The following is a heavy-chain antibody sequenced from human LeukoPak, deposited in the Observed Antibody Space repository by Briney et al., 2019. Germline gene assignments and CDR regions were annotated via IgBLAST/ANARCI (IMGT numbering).Heavy chain of an antibody. J-gene: IGHJ4*02. CDR2: ISGSGGST. V-gene: IGHV3-23*01. Sequence: GGSLRLSCAASGFTFSSYAMSWVRQAPGKGLEWVSAISGSGGSTYYADSVKGRFTISRDNSKNTLYLQMNSLRAEDTAVYYCAKGVLSSSWYASHYWGQGTLVTVSS. CDR1: GFTFSSYA. CDR3: AKGVLSSSWYASHY. D-gene: IGHD6-13*01.